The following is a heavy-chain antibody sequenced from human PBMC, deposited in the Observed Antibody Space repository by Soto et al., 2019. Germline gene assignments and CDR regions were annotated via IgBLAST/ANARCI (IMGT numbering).Heavy chain of an antibody. CDR1: GGACSGYY. CDR3: ARGGAGRGSNYDILTGYYRGNYYYGMDV. CDR2: INHSGST. J-gene: IGHJ6*02. Sequence: SETLALTCAGDGGACSGYYWRWIRQPPGKGLEWIGEINHSGSTNYNPSLKSRVTISVDTSKNQFSLKLSSVTAADTAVYYCARGGAGRGSNYDILTGYYRGNYYYGMDVWGQGTTVTVSS. D-gene: IGHD3-9*01. V-gene: IGHV4-34*01.